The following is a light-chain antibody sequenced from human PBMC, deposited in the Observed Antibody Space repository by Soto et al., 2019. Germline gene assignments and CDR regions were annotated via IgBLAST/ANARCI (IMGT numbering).Light chain of an antibody. V-gene: IGKV3-20*01. CDR1: QSVSSSY. CDR2: GAS. CDR3: QQYGRSPLT. Sequence: EIVLTQSPGTLSLSPGERATLSCRASQSVSSSYLAWYQQKPGQAPRLLIYGASSRATGIPDRFSGSGSWTGFTLNISRLEPEDFAVYYCQQYGRSPLTFGGGTKVEIK. J-gene: IGKJ4*01.